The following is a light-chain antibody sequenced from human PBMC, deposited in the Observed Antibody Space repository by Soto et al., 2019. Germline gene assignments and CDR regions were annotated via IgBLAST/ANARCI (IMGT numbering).Light chain of an antibody. J-gene: IGKJ4*01. CDR3: QQYGSSPRVT. CDR2: GAS. CDR1: QSVSSSY. Sequence: EIVLTQSPGTLSLSPGERATLSCRASQSVSSSYLAWYQQKPGQAPRLLIYGASSRATGIPDRFSGSGSGTDIPLTISRLEPEDFAVYYCQQYGSSPRVTFGGGTKVEIK. V-gene: IGKV3-20*01.